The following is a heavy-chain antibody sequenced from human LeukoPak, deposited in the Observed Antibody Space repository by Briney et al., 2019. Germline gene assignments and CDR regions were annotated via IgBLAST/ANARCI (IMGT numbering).Heavy chain of an antibody. CDR3: ARATTVTTSLGY. V-gene: IGHV4-34*01. CDR2: INHSGST. CDR1: GGSFSGYY. D-gene: IGHD4-17*01. Sequence: PSETLSLTCAVYGGSFSGYYRSWIRQPPGKGLEWIGEINHSGSTNYNPSLKSRVTISVDTSKNQFSLKLSSVTAADTAVYYCARATTVTTSLGYWGQGTLVTVSS. J-gene: IGHJ4*02.